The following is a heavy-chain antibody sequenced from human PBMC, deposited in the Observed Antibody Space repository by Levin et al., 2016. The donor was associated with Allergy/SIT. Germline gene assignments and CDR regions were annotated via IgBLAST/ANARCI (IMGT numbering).Heavy chain of an antibody. J-gene: IGHJ4*02. Sequence: GESLKISCAASGFTFSDYYMSWIRQAPGKGLEWVSDISTRSGHTNYADSVKGRFTISRDNAKNSLFLQMNSLRAEDTAVYYCARDPVDGAAGLDYWGQGTLVTVSS. CDR3: ARDPVDGAAGLDY. V-gene: IGHV3-11*06. CDR1: GFTFSDYY. D-gene: IGHD6-13*01. CDR2: ISTRSGHT.